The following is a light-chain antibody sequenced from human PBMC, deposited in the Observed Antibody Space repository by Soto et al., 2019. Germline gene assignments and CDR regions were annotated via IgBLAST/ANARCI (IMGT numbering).Light chain of an antibody. V-gene: IGKV1-5*03. CDR2: KAS. CDR3: HHYNSYPYS. CDR1: QSISGW. J-gene: IGKJ2*01. Sequence: DIQMTQSPSTLSASVGDRVTITCRASQSISGWLAWYQQKPGKAPQLLIYKASILQSGVPSRFSGSGSGTEFTLTIDSLQPDDFATYYCHHYNSYPYSFGQGTKLAIK.